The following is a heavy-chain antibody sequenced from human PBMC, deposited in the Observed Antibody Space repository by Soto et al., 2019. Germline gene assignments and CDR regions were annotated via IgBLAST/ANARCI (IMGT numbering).Heavy chain of an antibody. CDR2: MNPDSGDT. V-gene: IGHV1-8*01. CDR1: GYPFSAFD. Sequence: QVQLVQSGAEVKKPGASVKVSCEASGYPFSAFDINWVRQAGGQGLEWMGWMNPDSGDTAFAQRFQDRITMTRSTXXXXXXXXXXXXXXXXXXXXXXXXXXXXXXXPGDDYWGQGTLVTVSS. CDR3: XXXXXXXXXPGDDY. J-gene: IGHJ4*02.